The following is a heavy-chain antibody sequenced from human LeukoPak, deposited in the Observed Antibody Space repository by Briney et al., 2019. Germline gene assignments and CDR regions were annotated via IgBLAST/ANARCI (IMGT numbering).Heavy chain of an antibody. CDR3: AGVYSGGSYNFYY. CDR1: GFTFNSYV. D-gene: IGHD2-21*01. V-gene: IGHV3-30-3*01. J-gene: IGHJ4*02. Sequence: GESLKISCAASGFTFNSYVMHWVRQAPARGLEWVALISYDGHNTYYADSVKGRFTISRDNFQNTLYLQMNGLRPEDTAVHYCAGVYSGGSYNFYYWGQGTRVTVSS. CDR2: ISYDGHNT.